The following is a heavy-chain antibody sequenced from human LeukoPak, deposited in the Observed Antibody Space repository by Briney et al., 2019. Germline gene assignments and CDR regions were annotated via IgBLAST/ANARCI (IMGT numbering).Heavy chain of an antibody. V-gene: IGHV4-31*11. D-gene: IGHD2-2*01. J-gene: IGHJ5*02. CDR2: IYYSGST. Sequence: PSGTLSLTCAVSGGSISSGGYYWSWIRQHPGKGLEWIGYIYYSGSTYYNPSLKSRVTISVDTSKNQFSLKLSSVTAADTAVYYCAREVIVVVPAASRWFDPWGQGTLVTVSS. CDR1: GGSISSGGYY. CDR3: AREVIVVVPAASRWFDP.